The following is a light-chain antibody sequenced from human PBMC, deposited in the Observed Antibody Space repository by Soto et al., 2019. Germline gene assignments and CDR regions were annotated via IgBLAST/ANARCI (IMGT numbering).Light chain of an antibody. CDR2: EVT. CDR3: SSYTFTSTLYV. V-gene: IGLV2-14*01. Sequence: QSVLTQPASVSGSPGQSITISCTGSSSDVGGHNYVSWYQQHPGKAPKLMIYEVTKRPSGVSNRFSGSKSGNTASLIISGLQAEDEADYYCSSYTFTSTLYVFGTGTKVTVL. CDR1: SSDVGGHNY. J-gene: IGLJ1*01.